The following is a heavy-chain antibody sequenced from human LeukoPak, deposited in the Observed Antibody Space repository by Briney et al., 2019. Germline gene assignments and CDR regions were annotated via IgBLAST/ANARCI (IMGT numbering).Heavy chain of an antibody. J-gene: IGHJ4*02. CDR2: ISAYNGNI. Sequence: ASVKVSCKASGYTFIDYGISWVRQAPGQGLEWMGWISAYNGNINYVQKFQGRVTMTTDTSTNTAYMELKSLRSDDTAVYYCARVIPPTVVTGQDHWGQGTLVTVSS. V-gene: IGHV1-18*01. D-gene: IGHD4-23*01. CDR1: GYTFIDYG. CDR3: ARVIPPTVVTGQDH.